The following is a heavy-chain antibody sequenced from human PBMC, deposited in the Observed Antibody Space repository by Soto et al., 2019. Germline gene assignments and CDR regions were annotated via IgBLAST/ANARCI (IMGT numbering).Heavy chain of an antibody. J-gene: IGHJ4*02. Sequence: GASVKVSCKASGYTFSSYAMHWLRQAPGQRLEWMGWINAGNGNTKYSQKFQGRVTITRDTSASTAYMELSSLRSEDTAVYYCARDPGYSYGYSWGQGTLVTVSS. CDR1: GYTFSSYA. D-gene: IGHD5-18*01. CDR3: ARDPGYSYGYS. V-gene: IGHV1-3*01. CDR2: INAGNGNT.